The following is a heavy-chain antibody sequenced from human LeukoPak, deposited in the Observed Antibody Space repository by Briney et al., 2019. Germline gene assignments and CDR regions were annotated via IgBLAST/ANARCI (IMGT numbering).Heavy chain of an antibody. CDR1: GYTFTSYG. V-gene: IGHV1-18*01. CDR3: ARDLGDYGDYVGYYYYYGMDV. J-gene: IGHJ6*02. CDR2: ISAYNGNT. Sequence: ASVKVSCKASGYTFTSYGISWVRQAPGQGLEWMGWISAYNGNTNYAQKLQGRVTMTTDTSTSTAYMELRSLRSDDTAVYYCARDLGDYGDYVGYYYYYGMDVWGQGTTVTVSS. D-gene: IGHD4-17*01.